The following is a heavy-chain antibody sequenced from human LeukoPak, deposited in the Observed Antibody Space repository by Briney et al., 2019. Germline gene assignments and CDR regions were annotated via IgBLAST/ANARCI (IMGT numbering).Heavy chain of an antibody. CDR3: ATDRNYGGAFDI. CDR1: GYTLTELS. Sequence: ASVKVSCKVSGYTLTELSMHWVRQAPGKGLEWMGGFDPEDGEIIYAQEFQGRVTMTEDTSTDTAYMELSSLRSEDTAVYYCATDRNYGGAFDIWGQGIMVTVSS. V-gene: IGHV1-24*01. CDR2: FDPEDGEI. D-gene: IGHD3-10*01. J-gene: IGHJ3*02.